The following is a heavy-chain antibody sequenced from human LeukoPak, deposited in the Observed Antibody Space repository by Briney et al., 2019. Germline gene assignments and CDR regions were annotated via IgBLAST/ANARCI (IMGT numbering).Heavy chain of an antibody. CDR3: ARDFGGNSHDAFDI. V-gene: IGHV3-33*01. D-gene: IGHD4-23*01. Sequence: GGSLRLSCAASGFTFSSYGMHWVRQAPGKGLEWVAVIWYDGSNKYCADSVKGRFTISRDNSKNTLYLQMNSLRAEDTAVYYCARDFGGNSHDAFDIWGQGTMVTVSS. J-gene: IGHJ3*02. CDR1: GFTFSSYG. CDR2: IWYDGSNK.